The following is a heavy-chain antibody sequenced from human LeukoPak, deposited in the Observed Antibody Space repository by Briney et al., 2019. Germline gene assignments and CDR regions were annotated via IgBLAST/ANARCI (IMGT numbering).Heavy chain of an antibody. D-gene: IGHD1-26*01. CDR3: VTVILGAAETPYYYGMDV. J-gene: IGHJ6*02. CDR1: GYPLTELS. Sequence: ASVKVSCKVSGYPLTELSVHWVRQAPGKGLEWMGGFDPEDGETIYAQRFQGRVTMTEDTSTDTAYMELSSLRSEDTAVYFCVTVILGAAETPYYYGMDVWGQGTTVIVSS. CDR2: FDPEDGET. V-gene: IGHV1-24*01.